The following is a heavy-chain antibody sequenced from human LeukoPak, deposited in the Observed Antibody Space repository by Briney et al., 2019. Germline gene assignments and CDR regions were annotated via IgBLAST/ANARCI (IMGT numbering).Heavy chain of an antibody. J-gene: IGHJ4*02. Sequence: GGSLRLSCATSGFTFSTYSMNWVRQAPGKGLEWVSSISSVSDYIHYADSVKGRFTISRDNSKNMLYLQMNSLRAEDTAVYYRAKPYYYGSRSYMDYWGQGTLVTVSS. CDR1: GFTFSTYS. CDR2: ISSVSDYI. CDR3: AKPYYYGSRSYMDY. D-gene: IGHD3-10*01. V-gene: IGHV3-21*01.